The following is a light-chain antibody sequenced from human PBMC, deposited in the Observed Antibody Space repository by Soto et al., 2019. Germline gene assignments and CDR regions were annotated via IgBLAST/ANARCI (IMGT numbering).Light chain of an antibody. J-gene: IGKJ1*01. Sequence: EIVLTQSPATLSLSPGERATLSCRASQSVSSYLAWYQQKPGQAPRLLIYEASNRATGIPARFSGSGSGTDFTLTISGLEPEDFAVYFCHQYGTSPQTFGQGTKVDIK. CDR3: HQYGTSPQT. CDR1: QSVSSY. V-gene: IGKV3-11*01. CDR2: EAS.